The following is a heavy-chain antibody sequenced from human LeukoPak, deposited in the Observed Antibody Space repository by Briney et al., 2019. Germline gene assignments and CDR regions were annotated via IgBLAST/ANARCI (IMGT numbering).Heavy chain of an antibody. CDR3: ARGSTAMVKLFDY. CDR1: GDSISGSSYF. J-gene: IGHJ4*02. CDR2: IYSSGST. Sequence: SETLSLTCTVSGDSISGSSYFWGWIRQPPGKGLEWIGSIYSSGSTNYNPSLKSRVTISVDTSKNQFSLKLSSVTAADAAVYYCARGSTAMVKLFDYWGQGTLVTVSS. D-gene: IGHD5-18*01. V-gene: IGHV4-39*07.